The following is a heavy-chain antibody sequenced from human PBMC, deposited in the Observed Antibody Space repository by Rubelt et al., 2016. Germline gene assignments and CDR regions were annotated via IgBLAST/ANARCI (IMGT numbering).Heavy chain of an antibody. Sequence: DSVKGRFTISRDNAKNSLYLQMNSLRAEDTAVYYFSRASYYDSIWGSYRYFDWFDPWGQGTLVTVSS. CDR3: SRASYYDSIWGSYRYFDWFDP. D-gene: IGHD3-16*02. J-gene: IGHJ5*02. V-gene: IGHV3-11*06.